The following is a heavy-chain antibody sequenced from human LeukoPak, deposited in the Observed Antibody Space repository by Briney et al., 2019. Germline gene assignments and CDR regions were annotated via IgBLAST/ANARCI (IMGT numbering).Heavy chain of an antibody. V-gene: IGHV1-2*02. CDR1: GYTFTGYY. D-gene: IGHD3-10*01. Sequence: ASVKVSCKASGYTFTGYYMHWVRQAPGQGLEWMGWINPNSGGTNYAQKFQGRVTMTRDTSISTAYMELSRLRSDDTAVYYCARGAYGSGSYYTLYNWFDPWGQGTLVTVSS. CDR3: ARGAYGSGSYYTLYNWFDP. J-gene: IGHJ5*02. CDR2: INPNSGGT.